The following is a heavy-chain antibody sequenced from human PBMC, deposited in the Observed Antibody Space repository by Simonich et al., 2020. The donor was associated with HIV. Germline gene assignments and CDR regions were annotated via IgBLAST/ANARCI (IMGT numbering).Heavy chain of an antibody. J-gene: IGHJ4*02. D-gene: IGHD6-13*01. V-gene: IGHV3-7*01. CDR2: IKQDGREK. CDR3: ARDRSTHSSWYADY. Sequence: EVQLVESGGGLVQPGGSLRLSCAASGFTFSSYWMSWVRQAPGKGREWVANIKQDGREKYYVDSVKGRFTITRDNAKYSLYLQMNSLRAEDTAVYYCARDRSTHSSWYADYWGQGTLVTVSS. CDR1: GFTFSSYW.